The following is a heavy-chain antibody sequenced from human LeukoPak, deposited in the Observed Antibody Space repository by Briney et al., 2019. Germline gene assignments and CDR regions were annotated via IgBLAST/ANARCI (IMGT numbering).Heavy chain of an antibody. Sequence: PGGPLRLSCAASGFEFSIYWMSWVRQAPGKGLEWVANINGAGSGKDYVDSVKGRFTISRDNAKDSLSLQMNSLRVEDTAVYYCARERWLQPDYWGQGILVTVSS. CDR3: ARERWLQPDY. CDR1: GFEFSIYW. D-gene: IGHD5-12*01. CDR2: INGAGSGK. J-gene: IGHJ4*02. V-gene: IGHV3-7*01.